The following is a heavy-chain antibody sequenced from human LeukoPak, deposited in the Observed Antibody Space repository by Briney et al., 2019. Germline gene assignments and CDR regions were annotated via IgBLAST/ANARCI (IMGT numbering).Heavy chain of an antibody. CDR1: GYTFTSYG. V-gene: IGHV1-69*04. Sequence: ASVKVSCKASGYTFTSYGISWVRQAPGQGLEWMGRIIPILGIANYAQKFQGRVTITADKSTSTAYMELSSLRSEDTAVYYCARRYYHDSSGYDYWGQGTLVTVSS. CDR3: ARRYYHDSSGYDY. D-gene: IGHD3-22*01. CDR2: IIPILGIA. J-gene: IGHJ4*02.